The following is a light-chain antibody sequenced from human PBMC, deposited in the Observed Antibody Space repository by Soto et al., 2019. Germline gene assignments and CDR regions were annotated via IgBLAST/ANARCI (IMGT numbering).Light chain of an antibody. CDR3: MQALQTPLT. CDR2: LGS. Sequence: DIVMTQSPLSLPVTPGEPASISCRSSQSLLHSNGYNYLDWYLQKPGQSPQLLIYLGSNRASGVHDRFSGSGSGTDFTLKISRVEAEDVGVYYCMQALQTPLTFGGGTKVESK. CDR1: QSLLHSNGYNY. J-gene: IGKJ4*01. V-gene: IGKV2-28*01.